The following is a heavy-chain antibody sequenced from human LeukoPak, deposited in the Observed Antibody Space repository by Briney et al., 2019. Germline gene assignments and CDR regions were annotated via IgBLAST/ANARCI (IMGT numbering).Heavy chain of an antibody. V-gene: IGHV3-23*01. Sequence: GGSLRLSCVASGFPFRSYALAWVRLAAGKGLECVSVISDESETTYSDSVKGRFTISRDKSKNTVSLQMNSLRGDDTAVYYCAKDVRVGGGGMDVWGQGTPVTVSS. CDR2: ISDESETT. CDR1: GFPFRSYA. CDR3: AKDVRVGGGGMDV. D-gene: IGHD1-26*01. J-gene: IGHJ6*02.